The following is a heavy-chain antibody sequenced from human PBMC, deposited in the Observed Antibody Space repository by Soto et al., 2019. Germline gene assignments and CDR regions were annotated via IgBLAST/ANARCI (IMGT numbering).Heavy chain of an antibody. Sequence: QVQLVQSGAEVKKHGSSVKVSCKASGSTFSNHIITWVRQAPGQGLEWMGRIIPILDITNYAQKFQGRVTITADKSTTTAYMEVSSLSSEDTAVYYCARDSPIGSTFSGHDDIDSWGQGTLVTVSS. V-gene: IGHV1-69*08. CDR3: ARDSPIGSTFSGHDDIDS. CDR2: IIPILDIT. D-gene: IGHD5-12*01. J-gene: IGHJ4*02. CDR1: GSTFSNHI.